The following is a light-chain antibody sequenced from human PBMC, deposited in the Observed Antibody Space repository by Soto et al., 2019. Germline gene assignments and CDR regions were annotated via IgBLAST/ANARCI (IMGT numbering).Light chain of an antibody. J-gene: IGKJ5*01. CDR3: QQLFDSPIT. CDR2: AAS. Sequence: DILMTQSPSTLSASLGDRVIITCRASQNISTWLAWYQQIPGRAPNLLIYAASTLESGVPSRFSATVSGTEFSLTITSLQPEDFATYYCQQLFDSPITFGQGTRLEIK. V-gene: IGKV1-5*01. CDR1: QNISTW.